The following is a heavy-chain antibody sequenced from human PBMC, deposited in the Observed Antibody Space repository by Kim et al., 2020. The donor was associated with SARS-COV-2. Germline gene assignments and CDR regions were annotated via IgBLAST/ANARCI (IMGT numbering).Heavy chain of an antibody. CDR2: ISSSGSTI. Sequence: GGSLRLSCAASGFTFSSYEMNWVRQAPGKGLEWVSYISSSGSTIYYADSVKGRFTISRDNAKNSLYLQMNSLRAEDTAVYYCATGLDIWFGSPWGQGTLVTVSS. V-gene: IGHV3-48*03. CDR1: GFTFSSYE. J-gene: IGHJ5*02. D-gene: IGHD3-10*01. CDR3: ATGLDIWFGSP.